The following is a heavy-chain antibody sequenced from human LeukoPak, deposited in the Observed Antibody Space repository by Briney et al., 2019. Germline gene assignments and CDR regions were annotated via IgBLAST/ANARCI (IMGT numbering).Heavy chain of an antibody. Sequence: GGSLRLSCAASGFTFDGHAMHWVRQVPGKGLEWGSGINWNSDSIGYADSVKGRFTISRYSATNSLDLQMNRLRAKDTAFYYCVRYPPGRAVAGFGYFDYWGQGILVTVSS. D-gene: IGHD6-19*01. CDR2: INWNSDSI. V-gene: IGHV3-9*01. CDR3: VRYPPGRAVAGFGYFDY. CDR1: GFTFDGHA. J-gene: IGHJ4*02.